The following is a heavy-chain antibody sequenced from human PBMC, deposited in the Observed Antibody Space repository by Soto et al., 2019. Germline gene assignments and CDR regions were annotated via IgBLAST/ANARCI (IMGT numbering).Heavy chain of an antibody. J-gene: IGHJ6*02. Sequence: GGSLRLSCAASGFTFSGYYMSWIRQAPGKGLEWVSYIGDSSSIYHADSVRGRFTISRDNAKNSLYLQMSSLRAEDTAVYYCARIGCCTNGVCYPDYYGLHVWGQGTTVTVSS. V-gene: IGHV3-11*01. CDR1: GFTFSGYY. D-gene: IGHD2-8*01. CDR2: IGDSSSI. CDR3: ARIGCCTNGVCYPDYYGLHV.